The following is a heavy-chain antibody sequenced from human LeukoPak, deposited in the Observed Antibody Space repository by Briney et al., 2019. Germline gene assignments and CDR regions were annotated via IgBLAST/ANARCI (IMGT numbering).Heavy chain of an antibody. V-gene: IGHV3-11*01. D-gene: IGHD3/OR15-3a*01. J-gene: IGHJ3*01. Sequence: TGGSLRLSCVVSGFSFSNSYMTWIRQTPGKGLESLAYISGSGSDIYYADSVMGRFTVSRDNRRSTVSLQMNSLRAEDTALYYCVRDLDWGAFDVWGQGTMVTVS. CDR3: VRDLDWGAFDV. CDR1: GFSFSNSY. CDR2: ISGSGSDI.